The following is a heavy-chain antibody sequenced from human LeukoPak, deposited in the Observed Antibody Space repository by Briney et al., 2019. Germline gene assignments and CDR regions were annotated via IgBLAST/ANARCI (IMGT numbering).Heavy chain of an antibody. CDR1: GFTFDDYG. D-gene: IGHD3-10*01. CDR2: ISGSGGST. CDR3: AKDTDYGSGSQIDY. J-gene: IGHJ4*02. Sequence: GGSLRLSCAASGFTFDDYGMSWVRQAPGKGLEWVSAISGSGGSTYYADSVKGRFTISRDNSKNTLYLQMNSLRAEDTAVYYCAKDTDYGSGSQIDYWGQGTLVTVSS. V-gene: IGHV3-23*01.